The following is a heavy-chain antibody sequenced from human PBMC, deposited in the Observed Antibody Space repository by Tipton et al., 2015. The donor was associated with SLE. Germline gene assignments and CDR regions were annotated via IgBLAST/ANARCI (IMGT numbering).Heavy chain of an antibody. CDR2: ISGGGDST. J-gene: IGHJ6*02. CDR1: GFNFRDYA. D-gene: IGHD6-13*01. Sequence: SLRLSCAASGFNFRDYAMHWVRQAPGKGLEWVSFISGGGDSTKYADSVRGRFTVSRDNSEKTLYLQMNSLRAEDTAVYYCAGMLSWYYGMDVWGQGTTVTVSS. V-gene: IGHV3-23*01. CDR3: AGMLSWYYGMDV.